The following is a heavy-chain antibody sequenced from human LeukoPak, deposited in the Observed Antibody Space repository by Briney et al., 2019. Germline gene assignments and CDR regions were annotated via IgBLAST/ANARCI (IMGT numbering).Heavy chain of an antibody. Sequence: GGSLRLSCAASGFTFSRYGMHWVRQAPGKGLEWVTAISYDGSNKYYADSVKGRFTISRDNAKNSLYLQMNSLRAEDTAVYYCARDPGVGYYDSSGHYWGQGTLVTVSS. CDR2: ISYDGSNK. J-gene: IGHJ4*02. D-gene: IGHD3-22*01. CDR1: GFTFSRYG. V-gene: IGHV3-30*04. CDR3: ARDPGVGYYDSSGHY.